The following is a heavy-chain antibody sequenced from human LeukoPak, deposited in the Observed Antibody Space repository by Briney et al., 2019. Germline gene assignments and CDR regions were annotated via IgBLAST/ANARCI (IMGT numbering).Heavy chain of an antibody. CDR2: IYYSGST. Sequence: ASETLSLTCTVSGGSISSSSYYWGWIRQPPGKGLEWIGSIYYSGSTYYNPPLKSRVTISVDTSKNQFSLKLSSVTAVDTAVYYCARMGYYYDSSGSPDNGFDYWGQGTLVTVSS. D-gene: IGHD3-22*01. CDR3: ARMGYYYDSSGSPDNGFDY. V-gene: IGHV4-39*07. CDR1: GGSISSSSYY. J-gene: IGHJ4*02.